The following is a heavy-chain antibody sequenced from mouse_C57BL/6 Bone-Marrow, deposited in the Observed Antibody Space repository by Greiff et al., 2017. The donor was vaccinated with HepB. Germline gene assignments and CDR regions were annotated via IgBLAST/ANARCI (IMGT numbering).Heavy chain of an antibody. D-gene: IGHD2-3*01. CDR3: ARPRDGYYPYFDV. V-gene: IGHV5-6*01. Sequence: EVQRVESGGDLVKPGGSLKLSCAASGFTFSSYGMSWVRQTPDKRLEWVATISSGGSYTYYPDSVKGRFTLSRDNAKNTLYLQMSSLKSEDTAMYYCARPRDGYYPYFDVWGTGTTVTVSS. CDR2: ISSGGSYT. J-gene: IGHJ1*03. CDR1: GFTFSSYG.